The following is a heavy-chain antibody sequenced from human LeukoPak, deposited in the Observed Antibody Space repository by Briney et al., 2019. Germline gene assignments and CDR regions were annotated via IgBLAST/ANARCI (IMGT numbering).Heavy chain of an antibody. Sequence: SETLSLTCTVSGGSISSYYWSWIRQPPGKGLEWIGYIYYSGSTNYNPSLTSRVTISVDTSKNQFSLKLSSVPAADTAVYYCARGRWGFGYWGQGTLVTVSS. J-gene: IGHJ4*02. CDR3: ARGRWGFGY. D-gene: IGHD7-27*01. CDR2: IYYSGST. CDR1: GGSISSYY. V-gene: IGHV4-59*01.